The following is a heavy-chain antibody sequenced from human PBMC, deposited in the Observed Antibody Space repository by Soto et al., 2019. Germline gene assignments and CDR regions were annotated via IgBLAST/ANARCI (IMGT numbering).Heavy chain of an antibody. CDR3: ARACSYRFDY. CDR2: INSDGTTI. Sequence: TGRPHRVSYAASGFTISNYWVHWVRQAPGKGLMWVSRINSDGTTINYADSVEGRFTISRDNAKNTLFLQMNSLRVEDTAVYYCARACSYRFDYWGQGTLVTVSS. D-gene: IGHD6-6*01. CDR1: GFTISNYW. V-gene: IGHV3-74*01. J-gene: IGHJ4*02.